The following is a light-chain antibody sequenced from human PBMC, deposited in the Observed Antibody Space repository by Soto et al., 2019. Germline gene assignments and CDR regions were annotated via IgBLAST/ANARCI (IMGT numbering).Light chain of an antibody. Sequence: EIVLTQSPGTLSLSPGERATLSCRASQSVSSTYLAWYQQKPGQAPRLLIYGASNRATGIPDRFSGSGSGTDFTLTISRLEPEDFAVYYSQQSAGSRGTFRQGTK. V-gene: IGKV3-20*01. CDR2: GAS. CDR3: QQSAGSRGT. CDR1: QSVSSTY. J-gene: IGKJ1*01.